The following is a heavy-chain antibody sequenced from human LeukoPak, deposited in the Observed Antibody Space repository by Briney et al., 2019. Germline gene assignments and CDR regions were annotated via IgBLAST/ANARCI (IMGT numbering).Heavy chain of an antibody. V-gene: IGHV3-53*01. Sequence: GGSLRLSCAASGFSVGSNYMSWVRQAPGKGLEWVSLIYSGGGTDYADSVKGRFSISRDNSKNTLYLQMNSLRAEDTAVYYCAGVAAPGTWNAFDMWGQGTMVTVSS. D-gene: IGHD6-13*01. J-gene: IGHJ3*02. CDR2: IYSGGGT. CDR1: GFSVGSNY. CDR3: AGVAAPGTWNAFDM.